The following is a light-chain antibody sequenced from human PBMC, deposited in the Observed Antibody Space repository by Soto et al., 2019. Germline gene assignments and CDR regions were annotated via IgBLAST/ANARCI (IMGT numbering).Light chain of an antibody. J-gene: IGKJ1*01. CDR3: QQRGDWPPTWT. CDR2: GAS. CDR1: QSVSSSY. Sequence: EIVLTQSPGTVSFSPGERATLSCRAIQSVSSSYLAWYQQKPGQAPRLLIYGASSRATGIPARFSGSGSGTDFTLTISSLEPEDFGVYYCQQRGDWPPTWTFGQGTKVDIK. V-gene: IGKV3D-20*02.